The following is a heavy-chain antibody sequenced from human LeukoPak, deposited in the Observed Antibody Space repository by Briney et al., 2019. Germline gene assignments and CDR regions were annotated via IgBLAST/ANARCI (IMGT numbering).Heavy chain of an antibody. Sequence: PSETLSLTCTVSGGSISSSSYYWGWIRQPPGKGLEWIGSIYYSGSTYYNPSLKSRVTISVDTSKNQFSLKLSSVTAADTAVYYCARDLTVVGNFDYWGQGTLVTVSS. CDR1: GGSISSSSYY. V-gene: IGHV4-39*07. CDR2: IYYSGST. CDR3: ARDLTVVGNFDY. D-gene: IGHD4-23*01. J-gene: IGHJ4*02.